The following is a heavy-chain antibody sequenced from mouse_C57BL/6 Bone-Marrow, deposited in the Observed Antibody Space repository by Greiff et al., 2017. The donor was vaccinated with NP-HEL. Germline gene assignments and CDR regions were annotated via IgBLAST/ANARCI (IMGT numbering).Heavy chain of an antibody. CDR3: ARDPGKDYFDY. CDR1: GFTFSSYA. D-gene: IGHD4-1*01. V-gene: IGHV5-4*01. J-gene: IGHJ2*01. CDR2: ISDGGSYT. Sequence: EVHLVESGGGLVKPGGSLKLSCAASGFTFSSYAMSWVRQTPEKRLEWVATISDGGSYTYYPDKVKGRFTISRDNAKNNLYLQMSHLKSEDTAMYYCARDPGKDYFDYWGQGTTLTVSS.